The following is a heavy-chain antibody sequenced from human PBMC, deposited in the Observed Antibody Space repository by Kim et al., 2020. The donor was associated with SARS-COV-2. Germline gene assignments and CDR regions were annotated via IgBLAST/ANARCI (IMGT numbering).Heavy chain of an antibody. CDR2: ISGDGGST. CDR3: AKTRAYSSGWYHLDY. CDR1: GFTFDDYA. J-gene: IGHJ4*02. D-gene: IGHD6-19*01. V-gene: IGHV3-43*02. Sequence: GGSLRLSCAASGFTFDDYAMHWVRQAPGKGLEWVSLISGDGGSTYYADSVKGRFTISRDNSKNSLYLQMNSLRTEDTALYYCAKTRAYSSGWYHLDYWGQGTLVTVSS.